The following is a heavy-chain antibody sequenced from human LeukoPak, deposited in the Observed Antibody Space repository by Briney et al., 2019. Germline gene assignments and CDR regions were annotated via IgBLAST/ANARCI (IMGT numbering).Heavy chain of an antibody. J-gene: IGHJ4*02. Sequence: SETLSLTCAVYGGSFSGYYWSWIRQPPGKGLEWIGEINHSGSTNYNPSLKSRVTISVDTSKNQFSLKLSSVTAADTAVYYCARGPSQYARGYSAYVPHRRYYFDYWGQGTLVTVSS. V-gene: IGHV4-34*01. D-gene: IGHD5-12*01. CDR3: ARGPSQYARGYSAYVPHRRYYFDY. CDR1: GGSFSGYY. CDR2: INHSGST.